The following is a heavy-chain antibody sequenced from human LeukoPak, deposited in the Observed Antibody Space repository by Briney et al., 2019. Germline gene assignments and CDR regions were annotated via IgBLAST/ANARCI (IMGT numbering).Heavy chain of an antibody. V-gene: IGHV4-4*02. CDR3: TRESGAFSPFGF. CDR1: GFTFSSYAM. Sequence: PGGSLRLSCAASGFTFSSYAMSWVRQAPGKGLEWIGEVHLSGATNYNPSLESRVSMSIDKSKNHLSLEVTSVTAADTAIYYCTRESGAFSPFGFWGLGTLVTVSS. J-gene: IGHJ4*02. D-gene: IGHD1-26*01. CDR2: VHLSGAT.